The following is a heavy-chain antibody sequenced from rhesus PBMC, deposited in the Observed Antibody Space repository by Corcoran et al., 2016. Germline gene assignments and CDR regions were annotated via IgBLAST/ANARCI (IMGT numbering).Heavy chain of an antibody. CDR3: ARESGSYYLDAFDF. CDR2: ISGSGGST. CDR1: GGSISSNY. D-gene: IGHD3-16*01. V-gene: IGHV4-173*01. J-gene: IGHJ3*01. Sequence: QLQLQESGPGLVKPSETLSLTCAVSGGSISSNYWSWIRQPPGKGLELIGRISGSGGSTDYNPSLKRRVTISPDTSKIQFSLKLSSVTAADTAVYYCARESGSYYLDAFDFWGQGLRVTVSS.